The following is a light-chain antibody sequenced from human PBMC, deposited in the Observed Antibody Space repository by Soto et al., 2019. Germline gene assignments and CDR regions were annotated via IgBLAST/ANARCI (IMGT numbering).Light chain of an antibody. Sequence: QSVLTQPASVSVSAVQSIPISCTGTSSDVGASNSVSWYQQHPDKAPKLMIYDVTNRPSGVSIRFSGSKSGNTASLTISGLQAEDEADYYCTSYNYIYVFGTGTKVTVL. J-gene: IGLJ1*01. CDR1: SSDVGASNS. CDR3: TSYNYIYV. CDR2: DVT. V-gene: IGLV2-14*01.